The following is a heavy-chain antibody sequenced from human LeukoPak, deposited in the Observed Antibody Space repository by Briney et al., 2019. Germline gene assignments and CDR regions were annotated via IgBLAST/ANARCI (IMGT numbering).Heavy chain of an antibody. D-gene: IGHD2-15*01. Sequence: SKTLSLTCAVYGGSFSGYYWSWIRQPPGKGLEWIGEINHSGGTNYNPSLKSRVTISVDTSKNQFSLKLSSVTAADTAVYYCARVGYCSGGSWCYVDYWGQGTLVTVSS. CDR3: ARVGYCSGGSWCYVDY. V-gene: IGHV4-34*01. CDR2: INHSGGT. J-gene: IGHJ4*02. CDR1: GGSFSGYY.